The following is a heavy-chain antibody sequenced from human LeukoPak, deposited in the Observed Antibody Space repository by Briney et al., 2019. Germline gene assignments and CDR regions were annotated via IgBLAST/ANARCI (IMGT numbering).Heavy chain of an antibody. V-gene: IGHV3-15*01. J-gene: IGHJ4*02. CDR1: GFTFINAW. CDR2: IKAKAHSGTI. Sequence: GGSLRLSCAASGFTFINAWMAWVRQAPGKGLEWVGRIKAKAHSGTIEYAAPVKGRFTISRDDSKNTLYLQMNSLKTEDTAVYYCTTDGVGVEGATYDNWGQGTLVSVSS. D-gene: IGHD1-26*01. CDR3: TTDGVGVEGATYDN.